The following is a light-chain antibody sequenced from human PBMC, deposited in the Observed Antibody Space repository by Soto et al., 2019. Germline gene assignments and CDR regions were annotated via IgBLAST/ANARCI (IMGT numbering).Light chain of an antibody. CDR3: CSYAYSTTYV. Sequence: QSALTQPASVSGSPGQSITISCTGTSSDVGNYNLVSWYQQHPGKAPKLMIYEGSKRPSGVSGRFSGSKSGNTASLTISGLQAEDEADYYCCSYAYSTTYVFGTGPKLTVL. J-gene: IGLJ1*01. CDR2: EGS. CDR1: SSDVGNYNL. V-gene: IGLV2-23*01.